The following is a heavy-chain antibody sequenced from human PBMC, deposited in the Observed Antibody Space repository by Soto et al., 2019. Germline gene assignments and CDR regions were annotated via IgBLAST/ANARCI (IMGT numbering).Heavy chain of an antibody. J-gene: IGHJ4*02. D-gene: IGHD2-15*01. CDR2: IRSKDKNYAT. CDR1: GFTFSGSA. Sequence: PGGSLRLSWGASGFTFSGSAMHWVRQASGKGLEWVGRIRSKDKNYATAYAASVKGRFTISRDDSKNTAYLEINSLKTEDTAVYYCASLEGYCSGDTCYDSWGQGTPVTVSS. CDR3: ASLEGYCSGDTCYDS. V-gene: IGHV3-73*01.